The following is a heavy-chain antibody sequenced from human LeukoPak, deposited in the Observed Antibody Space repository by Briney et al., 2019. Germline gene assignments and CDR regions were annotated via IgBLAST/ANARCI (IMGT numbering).Heavy chain of an antibody. J-gene: IGHJ6*03. Sequence: GESLKISCKGSGYSFTSYWIGWVRQMPGKGLEWMGIIYPGDSDTRYSPSFQGQVTISTDKSISTAYLQWSSLKASDTAMYYCARLSGPGYSYGIITYYYYYYMDVWGKGTTVTVSS. V-gene: IGHV5-51*01. CDR3: ARLSGPGYSYGIITYYYYYYMDV. CDR1: GYSFTSYW. CDR2: IYPGDSDT. D-gene: IGHD5-18*01.